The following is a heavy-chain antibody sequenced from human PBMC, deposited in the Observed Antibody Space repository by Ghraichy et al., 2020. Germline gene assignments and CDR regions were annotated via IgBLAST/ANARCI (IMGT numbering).Heavy chain of an antibody. CDR3: ARSDLLEWLSWMGAFDI. CDR2: IYYSGST. J-gene: IGHJ3*02. Sequence: SETLSLTCTVSGGSISSSSYYWGWIRQPPGKGLEWIGSIYYSGSTYYNPSLKSRVTISVDTSKNQFSLKLSSVTAADTAVYYCARSDLLEWLSWMGAFDIWGQGTMVTVSS. D-gene: IGHD3-3*01. CDR1: GGSISSSSYY. V-gene: IGHV4-39*07.